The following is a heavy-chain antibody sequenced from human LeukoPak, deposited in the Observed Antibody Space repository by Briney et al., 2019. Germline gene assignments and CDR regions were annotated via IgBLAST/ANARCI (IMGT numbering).Heavy chain of an antibody. V-gene: IGHV3-9*01. J-gene: IGHJ4*02. CDR3: AKGYCSSTSCAGHH. D-gene: IGHD2-2*01. CDR2: INWNSGSI. CDR1: GFTFDDYA. Sequence: GGSLRLSCAASGFTFDDYAMHWVRQAPGKGLEWVSGINWNSGSIGYADSVKGRFTISRDNAKNSLYLQMNSLRAEDTALYYCAKGYCSSTSCAGHHWGQGTLVTVSS.